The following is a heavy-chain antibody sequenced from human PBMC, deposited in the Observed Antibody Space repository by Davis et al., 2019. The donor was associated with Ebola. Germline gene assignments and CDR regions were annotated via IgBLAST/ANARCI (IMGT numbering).Heavy chain of an antibody. CDR3: ARVTSIAVAGHFDY. J-gene: IGHJ4*02. CDR1: GFTFSSYD. D-gene: IGHD6-19*01. V-gene: IGHV3-13*01. CDR2: IGTAGDT. Sequence: GESLKISCAASGFTFSSYDMHWVRQATGKGLEWVSAIGTAGDTYYPGSVKGRFTISRENAKNSLYLQMNSLRAGDTAVYYCARVTSIAVAGHFDYWGQGTLVTVSS.